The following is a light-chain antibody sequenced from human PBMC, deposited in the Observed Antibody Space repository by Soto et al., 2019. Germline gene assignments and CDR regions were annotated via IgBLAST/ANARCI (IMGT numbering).Light chain of an antibody. CDR2: KAS. V-gene: IGKV1-5*03. J-gene: IGKJ4*01. CDR1: QSISSW. Sequence: DIQMTQSPSTLSASVGDRVTITCRASQSISSWLAWYQQKPGKAPKLLIYKASSLESGVPSRFSGSASGTEFPLPISSLQPDDFATYYCQQYNSYPLTFGGGTKVEIK. CDR3: QQYNSYPLT.